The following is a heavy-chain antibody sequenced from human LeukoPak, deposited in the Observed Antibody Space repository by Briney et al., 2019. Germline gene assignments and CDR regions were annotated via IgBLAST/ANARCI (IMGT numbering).Heavy chain of an antibody. CDR2: IYYSGST. D-gene: IGHD3-3*01. CDR3: ARHVFYGRFLEWWTFDY. CDR1: GGSISSYY. V-gene: IGHV4-59*08. Sequence: SETLSLTCTVSGGSISSYYWSWIRQPPGKGLEWIGYIYYSGSTNYNPSLQSRVTISVDTSKNQFSLKLSSVTAADTAVYYCARHVFYGRFLEWWTFDYWGQGTLVTVSS. J-gene: IGHJ4*02.